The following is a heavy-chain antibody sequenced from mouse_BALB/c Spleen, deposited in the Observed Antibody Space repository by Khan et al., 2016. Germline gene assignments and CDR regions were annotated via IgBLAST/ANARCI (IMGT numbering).Heavy chain of an antibody. Sequence: QIQLVQSGPELKKPGETVRISCKASGYTFTNYGMNWVKQAPGKGLKWMGWINTYTGEPTYADDFKGRFAFSLETSASTAYLQINNLKNEDTATYFCATPDYASSRGFAYWGQGTLVTVSA. CDR1: GYTFTNYG. J-gene: IGHJ3*01. CDR3: ATPDYASSRGFAY. V-gene: IGHV9-3-1*01. CDR2: INTYTGEP. D-gene: IGHD1-1*01.